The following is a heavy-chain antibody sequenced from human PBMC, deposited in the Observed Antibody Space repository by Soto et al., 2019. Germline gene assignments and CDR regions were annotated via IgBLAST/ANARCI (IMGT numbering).Heavy chain of an antibody. CDR3: AKDQGSSWYEIDY. D-gene: IGHD6-13*01. CDR1: GFTFSNYA. Sequence: EVQLLESGGGLVQPGGSLRLSCAASGFTFSNYAVTWVRQAPGKGLEWVSTISGSGGSTYYADTVKGRFTISSDNSKNTRYLQMNSLRDEDTAVYYCAKDQGSSWYEIDYWGQGTLVTVSS. V-gene: IGHV3-23*01. J-gene: IGHJ4*02. CDR2: ISGSGGST.